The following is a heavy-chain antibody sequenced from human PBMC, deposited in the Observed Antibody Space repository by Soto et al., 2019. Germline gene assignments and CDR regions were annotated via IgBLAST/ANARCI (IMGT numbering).Heavy chain of an antibody. CDR1: GFTFSSYD. Sequence: GGSLRLSCAASGFTFSSYDMHWVRQATGKGLEWVSAIGTAGDTYYPGSVKGRFTISRENAKNSLYLQLNSLRAGVTVVYYCTGVYLCGTNALSYSGNSFDNWGQGTLVTVSS. D-gene: IGHD2-21*01. J-gene: IGHJ4*02. CDR2: IGTAGDT. V-gene: IGHV3-13*01. CDR3: TGVYLCGTNALSYSGNSFDN.